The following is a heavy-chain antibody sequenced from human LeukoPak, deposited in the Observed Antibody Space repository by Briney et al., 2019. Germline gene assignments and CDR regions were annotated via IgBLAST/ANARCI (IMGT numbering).Heavy chain of an antibody. Sequence: PGGSLRLSCAASGFTVSSNYMSWVRQAPGKGLEWVSVIYSGGSTYYADSVKGRFTISRDNSKNTLYLQMNSLRAEDTAVYYCVVPAATPSGYYYGIDVWGKGTTVTVSS. D-gene: IGHD2-2*01. CDR3: VVPAATPSGYYYGIDV. CDR1: GFTVSSNY. J-gene: IGHJ6*04. V-gene: IGHV3-53*01. CDR2: IYSGGST.